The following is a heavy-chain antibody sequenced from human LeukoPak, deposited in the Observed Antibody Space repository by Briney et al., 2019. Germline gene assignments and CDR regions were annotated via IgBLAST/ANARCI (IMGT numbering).Heavy chain of an antibody. CDR3: ARDGGSSGHPFFDY. V-gene: IGHV3-21*01. CDR2: ISSSSTYI. CDR1: GFTFSIYI. Sequence: PGGSLRLSCAASGFTFSIYIMNWVRQAPGKGLEWVSSISSSSTYIYYADSVKGRFTISRDNAKNSLYLQMNSLRAEDTAVYYCARDGGSSGHPFFDYWGQGTLVTVSS. J-gene: IGHJ4*02. D-gene: IGHD6-19*01.